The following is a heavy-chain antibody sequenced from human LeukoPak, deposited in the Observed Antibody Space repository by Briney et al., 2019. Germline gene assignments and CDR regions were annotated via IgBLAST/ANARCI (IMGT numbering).Heavy chain of an antibody. J-gene: IGHJ4*02. D-gene: IGHD6-13*01. CDR3: ARPGIAAAESYFDY. Sequence: GGSLRLSCAASGFTFSDYYMTWIRQAPGKGLEWVSSISSSSYTNYADSVKGRFTISRDNAKSSLYLQMNSLRAEDTAVYYCARPGIAAAESYFDYWGQGTLVTVSS. CDR2: ISSSSYT. CDR1: GFTFSDYY. V-gene: IGHV3-11*03.